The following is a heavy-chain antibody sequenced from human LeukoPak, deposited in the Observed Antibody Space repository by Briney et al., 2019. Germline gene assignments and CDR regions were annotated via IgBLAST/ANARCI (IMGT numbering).Heavy chain of an antibody. J-gene: IGHJ6*02. CDR2: ISTDGSNK. Sequence: GGSLRLSCAASGFTFSSYGMHWVRQAPGKGLEWVAVISTDGSNKYYADSVKGRFTISRDNSKNTLYLQMNSLRAEDTAVYYCAKDRLIWFGELLRYYYGMDVWGQGTTVTVSS. CDR3: AKDRLIWFGELLRYYYGMDV. V-gene: IGHV3-30*18. D-gene: IGHD3-10*01. CDR1: GFTFSSYG.